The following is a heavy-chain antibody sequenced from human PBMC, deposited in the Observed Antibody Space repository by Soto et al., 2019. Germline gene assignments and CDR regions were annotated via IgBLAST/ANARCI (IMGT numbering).Heavy chain of an antibody. Sequence: GGSLRLSCAASGFTFSSYGMHWVRQAPGKGLEWVSAISGSGGSTYYADSVKGRFTISRDNSKNTLYLQMNSLRAEDTAVYYCAKDHMITFGGVIVWGYFDYWGQGTLVTVSS. V-gene: IGHV3-23*01. CDR2: ISGSGGST. J-gene: IGHJ4*02. D-gene: IGHD3-16*02. CDR3: AKDHMITFGGVIVWGYFDY. CDR1: GFTFSSYG.